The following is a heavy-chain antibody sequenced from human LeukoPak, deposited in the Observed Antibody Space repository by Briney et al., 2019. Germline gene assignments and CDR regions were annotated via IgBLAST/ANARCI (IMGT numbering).Heavy chain of an antibody. Sequence: PGGSLRLSCAASGFTFSSYGMHWVRQAPGKGLEWVAFIRYDGSNKYYADSAKGRFTISRDNSKNTLYLQMNSLRAEDTAVYYCAKEIEAARLNWFDPWGQGTLVTVSS. CDR2: IRYDGSNK. D-gene: IGHD6-6*01. CDR1: GFTFSSYG. CDR3: AKEIEAARLNWFDP. J-gene: IGHJ5*02. V-gene: IGHV3-30*02.